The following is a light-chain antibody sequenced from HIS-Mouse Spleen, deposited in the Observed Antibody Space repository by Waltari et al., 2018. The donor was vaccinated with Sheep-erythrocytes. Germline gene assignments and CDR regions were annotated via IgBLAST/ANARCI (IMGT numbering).Light chain of an antibody. CDR3: CSYAGSSTPWV. J-gene: IGLJ3*02. CDR2: EGS. V-gene: IGLV2-23*01. Sequence: QSALTQPASVSGSPGQSITISCPGTSSDVGSYNLVPWYQQHPGKAPKLMIYEGSKRPSGVSNRFSGYKSGNTASLTISGLQAEDEADYYCCSYAGSSTPWVFGGGTKLTVL. CDR1: SSDVGSYNL.